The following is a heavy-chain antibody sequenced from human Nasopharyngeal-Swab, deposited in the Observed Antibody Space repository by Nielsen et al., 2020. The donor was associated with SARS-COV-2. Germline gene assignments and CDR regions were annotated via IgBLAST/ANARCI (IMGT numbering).Heavy chain of an antibody. CDR3: ARGVGAYDLGYYMDV. V-gene: IGHV3-21*01. CDR2: ISTRGTDI. CDR1: GFTFSSYS. Sequence: GESLKISCAASGFTFSSYSMNWVRQAPGKGLEWISAISTRGTDIYYADSVKGRFTISRDNARKSLFLQMTSLRAEDTAVYYCARGVGAYDLGYYMDVWGKGTTVTVSS. J-gene: IGHJ6*03. D-gene: IGHD5-12*01.